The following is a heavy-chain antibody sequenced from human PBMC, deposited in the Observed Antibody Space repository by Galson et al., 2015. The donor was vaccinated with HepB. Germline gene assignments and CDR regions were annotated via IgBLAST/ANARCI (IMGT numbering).Heavy chain of an antibody. D-gene: IGHD6-19*01. CDR3: ATAWNIAVAGAIDH. CDR1: GYTLTDLS. Sequence: SVKVSCKVSGYTLTDLSIHWVRQAPGKGLEWMGGFDPEDGEMVYAQKFQGRVTMTEDTSTDIAYLQLSSLRSEDTAVYFCATAWNIAVAGAIDHWGQGTLVTVST. V-gene: IGHV1-24*01. J-gene: IGHJ4*02. CDR2: FDPEDGEM.